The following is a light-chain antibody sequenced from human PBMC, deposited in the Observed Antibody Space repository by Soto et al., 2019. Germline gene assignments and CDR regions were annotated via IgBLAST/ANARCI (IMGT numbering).Light chain of an antibody. CDR2: GAS. V-gene: IGKV3-15*01. J-gene: IGKJ5*01. CDR1: QSVSNY. CDR3: QQYNSWPPIT. Sequence: EIVLTQSPATLSLSPGARATLSCRASQSVSNYLAWYQQKPGQAPRLLIYGASTRATGIPDRFSGSVSGTEFTLTISSLQSEDFASYYCQQYNSWPPITFGQGTRLEIK.